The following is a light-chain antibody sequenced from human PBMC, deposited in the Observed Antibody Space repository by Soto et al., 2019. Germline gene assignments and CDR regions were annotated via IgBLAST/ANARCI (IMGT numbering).Light chain of an antibody. CDR1: QTSNW. J-gene: IGKJ1*01. CDR2: KAS. V-gene: IGKV1-5*03. CDR3: QQYNNYSPRT. Sequence: DIQMTQSPSTLSASVGDRVTITCRASQTSNWLAWYQQKPGKAPKLLIYKASSLESGVPSRFSGSGSGTEFTLTISSMQPDELATYYCQQYNNYSPRTFGQGTKVEIK.